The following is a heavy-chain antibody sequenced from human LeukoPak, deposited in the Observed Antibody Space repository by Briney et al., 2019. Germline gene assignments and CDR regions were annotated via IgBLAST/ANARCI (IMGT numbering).Heavy chain of an antibody. CDR1: GGSFSGYY. J-gene: IGHJ6*03. CDR2: IYYSGST. D-gene: IGHD6-13*01. Sequence: PSETLSLTCAVYGGSFSGYYWSWIRQPPGKGLEWIGYIYYSGSTNYNPSLKSRVTISVDTSKNQFSLKLSSVTAADTAVYYCARAEGSSWQYYYYYMDVWGKGTTVTVSS. CDR3: ARAEGSSWQYYYYYMDV. V-gene: IGHV4-59*01.